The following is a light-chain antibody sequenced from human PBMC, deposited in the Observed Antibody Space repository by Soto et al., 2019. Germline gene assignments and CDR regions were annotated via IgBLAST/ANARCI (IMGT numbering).Light chain of an antibody. V-gene: IGKV1-9*01. CDR2: TTS. Sequence: IQLTQSPSSLSASVGDRVTITCRAGHGISSSLSWYQQKPGKATNLLISTTSTLQTGVPSRFSGSGSGTDFDLTISSLHHEDFAPYYCQKIDSYTRSFGQGTKVEVK. CDR1: HGISSS. CDR3: QKIDSYTRS. J-gene: IGKJ1*01.